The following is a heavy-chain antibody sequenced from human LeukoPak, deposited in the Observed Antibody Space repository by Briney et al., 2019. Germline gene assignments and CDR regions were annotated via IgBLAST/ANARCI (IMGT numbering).Heavy chain of an antibody. CDR2: IYYSGST. Sequence: PSETLSLTCTVSGGSISSHYWSWIRQPPGKGLEWMGYIYYSGSTNYNPSLKSRVTISVDTSKNQFSLKLSSVTAADTAVYYCARDSYCSGGSCYLYWGQGTLVTVSS. D-gene: IGHD2-15*01. J-gene: IGHJ4*02. CDR1: GGSISSHY. V-gene: IGHV4-59*11. CDR3: ARDSYCSGGSCYLY.